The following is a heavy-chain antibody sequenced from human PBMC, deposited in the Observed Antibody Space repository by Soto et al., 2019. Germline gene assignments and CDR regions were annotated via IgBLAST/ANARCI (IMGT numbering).Heavy chain of an antibody. J-gene: IGHJ4*02. Sequence: SQTLSLTCAISGDSVSTNSSAWNWIRQSPSRGLEWLGRTYYRSKWFDSYAVPVRSRIIINPDTSKNQFSLQLNSVTPEDTAVYYCARSIAASGRFDSWGQGTLVTVSS. D-gene: IGHD6-13*01. CDR1: GDSVSTNSSA. V-gene: IGHV6-1*01. CDR3: ARSIAASGRFDS. CDR2: TYYRSKWFD.